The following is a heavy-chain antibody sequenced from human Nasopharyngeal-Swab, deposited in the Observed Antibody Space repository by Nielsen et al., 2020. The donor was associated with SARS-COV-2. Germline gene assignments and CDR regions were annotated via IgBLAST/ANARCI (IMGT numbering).Heavy chain of an antibody. V-gene: IGHV3-21*01. CDR2: ISSSSSYI. D-gene: IGHD3-22*01. J-gene: IGHJ3*02. Sequence: GESLKISCAASGFTFSSYSMNWVRQAPGKGPEWVSSISSSSSYIYYADSVKGRFTISRDNAKNSLYLQMNSLRAEDTAVYYCASWGTYYYDSSGYTRDAFDIWGQGTMVTVSS. CDR3: ASWGTYYYDSSGYTRDAFDI. CDR1: GFTFSSYS.